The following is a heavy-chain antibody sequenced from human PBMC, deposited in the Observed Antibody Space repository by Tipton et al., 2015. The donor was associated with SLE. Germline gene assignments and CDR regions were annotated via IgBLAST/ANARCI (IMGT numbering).Heavy chain of an antibody. V-gene: IGHV4-38-2*02. Sequence: TLSLNCTVSGYSISSGYYWVWLRQPSGKGLEWIGSVFHSGTTYYKPSLKSRVTISVDTSRNRFSLKLSSMTAADTAMYYCATIGYYDSSGPFDYLGQGTLVTVTS. J-gene: IGHJ4*02. D-gene: IGHD3-22*01. CDR1: GYSISSGYY. CDR2: VFHSGTT. CDR3: ATIGYYDSSGPFDY.